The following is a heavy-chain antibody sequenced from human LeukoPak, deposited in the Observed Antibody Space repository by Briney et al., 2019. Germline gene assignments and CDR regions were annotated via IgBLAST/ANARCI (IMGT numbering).Heavy chain of an antibody. Sequence: GASVKVSCKASGYSFTAYVISWVRQAPGQGLKWMGWISTCNPNTNYAQKFQGRVTMTTDTSTSTVYMELRSLRSDDTAVYYCARSPARGYDILTNYNDYWGQGTLVTVSS. CDR1: GYSFTAYV. V-gene: IGHV1-18*01. CDR2: ISTCNPNT. D-gene: IGHD3-9*01. J-gene: IGHJ4*02. CDR3: ARSPARGYDILTNYNDY.